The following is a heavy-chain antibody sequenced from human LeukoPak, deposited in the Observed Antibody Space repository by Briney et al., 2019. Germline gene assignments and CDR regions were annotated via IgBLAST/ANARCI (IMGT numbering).Heavy chain of an antibody. CDR1: GYTFTSYD. CDR3: ARALSLGYCSSTSCNWFDP. Sequence: ASVKVSCKASGYTFTSYDINWVRQATGQGLEWMGWMNPNSGNTGYAQKFQGRVTMTRNTSISTAYMELSSLRSEDTAVYYCARALSLGYCSSTSCNWFDPWGQGTLVNVSS. V-gene: IGHV1-8*01. D-gene: IGHD2-2*01. CDR2: MNPNSGNT. J-gene: IGHJ5*02.